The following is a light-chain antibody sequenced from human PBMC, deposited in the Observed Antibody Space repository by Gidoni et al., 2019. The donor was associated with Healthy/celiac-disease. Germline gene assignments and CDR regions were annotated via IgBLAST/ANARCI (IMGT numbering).Light chain of an antibody. CDR1: QSVSSY. CDR3: QRRSNWPLT. Sequence: EIVLTQSPATLSLSPGERATLSCRASQSVSSYLAWYQQKPGQAPRLLIYDASNRATGIPARFSGSGSGTDFPITISRLEPEDFAVYYCQRRSNWPLTFGGGTKVEIK. V-gene: IGKV3-11*01. CDR2: DAS. J-gene: IGKJ4*01.